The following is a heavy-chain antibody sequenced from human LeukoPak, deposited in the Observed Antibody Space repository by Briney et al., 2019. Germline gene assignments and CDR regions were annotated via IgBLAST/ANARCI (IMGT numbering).Heavy chain of an antibody. D-gene: IGHD6-13*01. CDR2: IGGSGDST. CDR3: ARLDGSSWLYYFDD. CDR1: GFTFSSYA. V-gene: IGHV3-23*01. J-gene: IGHJ4*02. Sequence: PAGSLRLSCAASGFTFSSYAMSWVRQAPGKGLQWVSIIGGSGDSTYYADSVKGRFTISRDSSKNTLYLQMNSLRAEDTAVYYCARLDGSSWLYYFDDWGQATLVTVSS.